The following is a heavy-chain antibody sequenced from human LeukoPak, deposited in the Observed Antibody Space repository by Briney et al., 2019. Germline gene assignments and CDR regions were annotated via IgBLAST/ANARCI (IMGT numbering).Heavy chain of an antibody. CDR2: IYYSGST. Sequence: SETLSLTCTVSGGSISSYYWSWIRQPPGKGLEWIGYIYYSGSTNYNPSLKSRVTISVDTSKNQFSLKLSSVTAADTAVYYCARGQSGYDPYYYYYMDVWGKGTTVTVS. D-gene: IGHD5-12*01. V-gene: IGHV4-59*01. J-gene: IGHJ6*03. CDR3: ARGQSGYDPYYYYYMDV. CDR1: GGSISSYY.